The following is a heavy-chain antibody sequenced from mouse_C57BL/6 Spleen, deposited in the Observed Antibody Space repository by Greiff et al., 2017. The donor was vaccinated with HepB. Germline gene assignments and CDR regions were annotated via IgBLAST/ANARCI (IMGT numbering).Heavy chain of an antibody. V-gene: IGHV3-6*01. Sequence: ESGPGLVKPSQSLSLTCSVTGYSITSGYYWNWIRQFPGNKLEWMGYISYDGSNNYNPSLKNRISITRDTSKNQFFLKLNSVTTEDTATYYCASYSNYVGYFDYWGQGTTLTVSS. CDR1: GYSITSGYY. CDR2: ISYDGSN. J-gene: IGHJ2*01. CDR3: ASYSNYVGYFDY. D-gene: IGHD2-5*01.